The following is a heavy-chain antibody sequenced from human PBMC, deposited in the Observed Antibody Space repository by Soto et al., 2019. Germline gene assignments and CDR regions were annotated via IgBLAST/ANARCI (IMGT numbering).Heavy chain of an antibody. J-gene: IGHJ6*02. CDR2: IERDDDDK. CDR3: ARSIRGTRRFNGMDV. D-gene: IGHD1-20*01. Sequence: SGPTLVNPTETLTVTCTFSGFSLTIPGMCVSWIRQSLGKALEWLALIERDDDDKYYSTSLKTRLTISKDTRKNQVVLTMANMDQADTATYYCARSIRGTRRFNGMDVWGQGTTAPVSS. CDR1: GFSLTIPGMC. V-gene: IGHV2-70*13.